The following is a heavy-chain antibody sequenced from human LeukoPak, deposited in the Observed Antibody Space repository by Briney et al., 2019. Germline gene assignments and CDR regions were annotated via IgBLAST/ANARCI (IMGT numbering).Heavy chain of an antibody. V-gene: IGHV1-8*01. CDR2: MNPNSGNT. J-gene: IGHJ6*03. D-gene: IGHD3-10*01. CDR3: ARGTHPGVQGPDYYYYYMDV. CDR1: GYTFTSYD. Sequence: ASVKVSCKASGYTFTSYDINWVRRATGQGLEWMGWMNPNSGNTGYAQKFQGRVTMTRNTSISTAYMELSSLRSEDTAVYYCARGTHPGVQGPDYYYYYMDVWGKGTTVTVSS.